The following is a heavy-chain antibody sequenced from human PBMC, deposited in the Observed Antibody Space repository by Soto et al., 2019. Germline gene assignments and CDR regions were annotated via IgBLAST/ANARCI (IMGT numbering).Heavy chain of an antibody. Sequence: GSLIVAGAASGSTVRSNYMTWVRQAPGKGLEWVSVLYSCGSAYYADSVRGRFSISRDNSKNTLYLQMNSLRAEDTAMYYCTSGIVPITYWGQGALVTVSS. CDR2: LYSCGSA. CDR3: TSGIVPITY. J-gene: IGHJ4*02. V-gene: IGHV3-53*01. CDR1: GSTVRSNY. D-gene: IGHD2-21*01.